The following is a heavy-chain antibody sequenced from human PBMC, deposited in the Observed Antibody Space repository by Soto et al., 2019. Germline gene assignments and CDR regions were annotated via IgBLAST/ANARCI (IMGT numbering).Heavy chain of an antibody. CDR1: GGSISSSSYY. Sequence: QLQLQESGPGLVKPSETLSLTCTVSGGSISSSSYYWGWIRQPPGKGLEWIGSIYYSGSTYYNPSLKSRVTISVDTSKNQFSLKLSSVTAADAAVYYCARYPSSRPHVDYWGQGTLVTVSS. J-gene: IGHJ4*02. CDR3: ARYPSSRPHVDY. CDR2: IYYSGST. D-gene: IGHD6-6*01. V-gene: IGHV4-39*01.